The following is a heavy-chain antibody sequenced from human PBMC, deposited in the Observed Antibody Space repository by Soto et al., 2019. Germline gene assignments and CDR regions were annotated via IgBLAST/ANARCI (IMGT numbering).Heavy chain of an antibody. CDR3: SKDRRYCSGGNCFGGLGFDS. D-gene: IGHD2-15*01. V-gene: IGHV3-30*18. CDR2: IANDGRNK. CDR1: GLTFSSYA. J-gene: IGHJ4*02. Sequence: QVQLVESGGGVVQPGRSLRLSCAASGLTFSSYAMHWVRQAPGKGLEWMAVIANDGRNKYYADSVKGRFSISRDNSKKTLYLQMNSLRAEDTAVYYCSKDRRYCSGGNCFGGLGFDSWGQGTLVTVSS.